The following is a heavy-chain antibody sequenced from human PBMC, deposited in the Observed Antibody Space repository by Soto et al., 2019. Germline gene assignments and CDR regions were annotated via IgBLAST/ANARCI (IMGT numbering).Heavy chain of an antibody. Sequence: AGSLRLSCAASGFTFSSYDMHWVRQATGKGLEWDSAIGTAGDTYYPGSVKGRFTISRENAKNSLYLQMNSLRAGDTAVYYCARAIGDSRKWAYHYYYGMDVWGQGTTVTVSS. J-gene: IGHJ6*02. D-gene: IGHD3-22*01. CDR1: GFTFSSYD. CDR2: IGTAGDT. V-gene: IGHV3-13*01. CDR3: ARAIGDSRKWAYHYYYGMDV.